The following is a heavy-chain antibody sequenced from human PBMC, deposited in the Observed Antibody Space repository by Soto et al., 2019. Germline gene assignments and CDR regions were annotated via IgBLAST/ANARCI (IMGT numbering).Heavy chain of an antibody. CDR2: ISGSGGVT. Sequence: GGSLRLSCAASGFTFTTYAMSWVRQAPGKGLEWVSDISGSGGVTYYADSVKGRFTISRDNSKNTLYLQMNSLRAEDTSVYYCARENYYDSSGFDYWGQGTLVTVSS. V-gene: IGHV3-23*01. J-gene: IGHJ4*02. CDR3: ARENYYDSSGFDY. D-gene: IGHD3-22*01. CDR1: GFTFTTYA.